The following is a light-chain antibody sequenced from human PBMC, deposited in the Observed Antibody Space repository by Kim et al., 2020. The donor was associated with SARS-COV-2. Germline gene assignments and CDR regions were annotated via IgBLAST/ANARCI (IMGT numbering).Light chain of an antibody. CDR1: QDSIYD. V-gene: IGKV1-13*02. J-gene: IGKJ5*01. Sequence: AHVGYRLTDTCRASQDSIYDLGGYQQNPGKAPTVQIYGSSSSQSGAPSRISCNGSGTDFTIKIGSLQPEYFATYFCQQYNSYHVTFGKGTRREIK. CDR2: GSS. CDR3: QQYNSYHVT.